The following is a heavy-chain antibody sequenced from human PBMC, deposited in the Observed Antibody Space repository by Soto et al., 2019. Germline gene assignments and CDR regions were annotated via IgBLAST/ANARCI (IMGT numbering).Heavy chain of an antibody. J-gene: IGHJ4*02. Sequence: SETLSLTCTVSGGSISSYYWSWIRQPPGKGLEWIGYIYYSGSTNYNPSLKSRVTISVDTSKNQFSLKLSSVTAADTAVYYCARCRGSVLRYFDWVFDYWGQGTLVTVSS. CDR2: IYYSGST. D-gene: IGHD3-9*01. V-gene: IGHV4-59*01. CDR1: GGSISSYY. CDR3: ARCRGSVLRYFDWVFDY.